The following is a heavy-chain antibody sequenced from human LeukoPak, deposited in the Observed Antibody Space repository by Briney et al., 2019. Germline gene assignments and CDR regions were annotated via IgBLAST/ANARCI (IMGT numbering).Heavy chain of an antibody. V-gene: IGHV1-2*02. Sequence: ASVKVSCKASGYTFTGYYMHWVRQAPGQGLEWMGWINPNSGGTNYAQKFQGRVTMTRDTSISPAYMELSRLRSDDTAVYYCARAPPHYYYGMDVWGQGTTVTVSS. CDR1: GYTFTGYY. CDR3: ARAPPHYYYGMDV. CDR2: INPNSGGT. J-gene: IGHJ6*02.